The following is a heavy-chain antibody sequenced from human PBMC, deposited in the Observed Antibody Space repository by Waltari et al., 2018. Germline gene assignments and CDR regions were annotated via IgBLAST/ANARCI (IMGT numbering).Heavy chain of an antibody. CDR1: GFTFSSYS. Sequence: EVQLVESGGGLVKPGGSLRLSCAASGFTFSSYSMNWVRQAPGKGLEWVSSISSSSSYIYYADSVKGRFTISRDNSKNTLYLQMNSLRAEDTAVYYCAREGAPYDILTGYFSLWGQGTLVTVSS. CDR3: AREGAPYDILTGYFSL. CDR2: ISSSSSYI. D-gene: IGHD3-9*01. V-gene: IGHV3-21*01. J-gene: IGHJ4*02.